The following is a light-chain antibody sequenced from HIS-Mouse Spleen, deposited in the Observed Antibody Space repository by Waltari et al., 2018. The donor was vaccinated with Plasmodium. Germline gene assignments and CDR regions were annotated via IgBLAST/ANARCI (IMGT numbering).Light chain of an antibody. J-gene: IGLJ3*02. Sequence: SYELTQPPSVSVSPGQTARITCSGDALPKKYAYWYQQKSGQAPVLVIYEDRKRPSGIPGGLLGYSSGKMATLTISGAQVEDEADYYCYSTDSSGNHRVFGGGTKLTVL. CDR2: EDR. CDR1: ALPKKY. V-gene: IGLV3-10*01. CDR3: YSTDSSGNHRV.